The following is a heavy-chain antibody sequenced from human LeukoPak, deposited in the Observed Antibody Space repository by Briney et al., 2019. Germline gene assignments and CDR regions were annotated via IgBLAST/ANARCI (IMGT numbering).Heavy chain of an antibody. D-gene: IGHD5-24*01. V-gene: IGHV3-11*01. CDR3: ARAEGRMATPYAMDV. J-gene: IGHJ6*02. Sequence: GGSLRLSCAASGFTLSDYYMSWLRQAPGRGLEWVSYISGSGGTIYYADSVQGRFTISRDNAKNSLFLQMNSLRAEDTAVYYCARAEGRMATPYAMDVWGQGTTVTVSS. CDR2: ISGSGGTI. CDR1: GFTLSDYY.